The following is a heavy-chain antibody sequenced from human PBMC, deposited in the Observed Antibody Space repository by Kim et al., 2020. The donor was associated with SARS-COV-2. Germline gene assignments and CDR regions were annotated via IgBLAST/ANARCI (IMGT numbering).Heavy chain of an antibody. J-gene: IGHJ4*02. V-gene: IGHV1-69*01. Sequence: TANYAQKFQGRVTITADESTSTAYMELSSLRSEDTAVYYCARGGTRCDYWGQGTLVTVSS. CDR2: TA. CDR3: ARGGTRCDY.